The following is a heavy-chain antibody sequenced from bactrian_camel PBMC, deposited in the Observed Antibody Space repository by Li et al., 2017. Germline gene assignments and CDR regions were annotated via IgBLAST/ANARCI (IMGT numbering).Heavy chain of an antibody. CDR3: VRESHDGGSWSAQHLNSDY. J-gene: IGHJ4*01. CDR2: VYSGGGRT. Sequence: VQLVESGGGLVQPGGSLTLSCAASGFTFSNSAMSWIRQAPGKEREGIATVYSGGGRTWYADSVKGRFTISSDNARNTLYLQMNSLQVEDTAVYYCVRESHDGGSWSAQHLNSDYWGQGTQVTVS. D-gene: IGHD6*01. V-gene: IGHV3S31*01. CDR1: GFTFSNSA.